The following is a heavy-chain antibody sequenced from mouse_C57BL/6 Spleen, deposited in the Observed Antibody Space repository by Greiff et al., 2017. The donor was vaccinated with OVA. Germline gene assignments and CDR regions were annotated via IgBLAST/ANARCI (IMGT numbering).Heavy chain of an antibody. J-gene: IGHJ3*01. CDR3: ARSFYVSRPSWFAY. CDR1: GYTFTSYW. V-gene: IGHV1-64*01. D-gene: IGHD1-1*01. Sequence: QVQLQQPGAELVKPGASVKLSCKASGYTFTSYWMHWVKQRPGQGLEWIGMIHPNSGSTKYNEKFKSKATLTVDKSSSTAYMQLSSLTSEDSAVYFCARSFYVSRPSWFAYWGQGALVTVSA. CDR2: IHPNSGST.